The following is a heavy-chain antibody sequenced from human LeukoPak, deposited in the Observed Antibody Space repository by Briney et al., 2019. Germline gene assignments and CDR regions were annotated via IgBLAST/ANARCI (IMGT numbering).Heavy chain of an antibody. CDR3: AKGEYSGYDGHPLDY. J-gene: IGHJ4*02. V-gene: IGHV3-30*18. CDR2: ISYDGSNK. CDR1: GFTFSSYG. D-gene: IGHD5-12*01. Sequence: PGRSLRLSCAASGFTFSSYGMHWVRQAPGKGLEWVAVISYDGSNKYYADSVKGRFTISRDNSKNTLYLQMNSLRAEDTAVYYCAKGEYSGYDGHPLDYWGQGTLVTVSS.